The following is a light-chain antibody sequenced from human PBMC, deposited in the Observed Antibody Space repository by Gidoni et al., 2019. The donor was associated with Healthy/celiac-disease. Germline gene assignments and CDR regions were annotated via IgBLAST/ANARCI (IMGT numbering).Light chain of an antibody. V-gene: IGKV1-33*01. Sequence: IPMTQSPSSLSASVGARVTITCQASQDISNYLNWYQQKPGKAPKLLIYDASNLETGVPSRFSGSGSGTDFTFTISSLQPEDIATYYCQQYDNLLFTFGPXTKVDIK. J-gene: IGKJ3*01. CDR2: DAS. CDR3: QQYDNLLFT. CDR1: QDISNY.